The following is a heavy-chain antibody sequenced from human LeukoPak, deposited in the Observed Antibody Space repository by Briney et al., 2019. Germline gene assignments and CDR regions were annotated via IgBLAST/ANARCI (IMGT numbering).Heavy chain of an antibody. D-gene: IGHD2-8*02. V-gene: IGHV4-61*09. CDR3: ARVLPTNTLCWWLDY. CDR2: IYTSGST. CDR1: GGSVSSGSHY. J-gene: IGHJ4*02. Sequence: SQTLSLTCTVSGGSVSSGSHYWSWIRQPAGKGLEWIRHIYTSGSTNYNPSLKSRVTISVDTSKNHFSLKLSSVTAADTAVYYCARVLPTNTLCWWLDYWGLGTLVTVSS.